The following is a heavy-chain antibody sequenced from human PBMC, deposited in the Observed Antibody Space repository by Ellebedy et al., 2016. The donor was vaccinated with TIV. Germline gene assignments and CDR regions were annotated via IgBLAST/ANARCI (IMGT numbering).Heavy chain of an antibody. CDR1: GGTFSSYA. D-gene: IGHD2-15*01. V-gene: IGHV1-69*04. CDR2: IIPTLGIA. J-gene: IGHJ2*01. CDR3: ARENPRYCSGGSCYYNWYFDL. Sequence: AASVKVSCKASGGTFSSYAISWVRQAPGQGLEWMGRIIPTLGIANYAQKFQGRVTITADKSTSTAYMELSSLRSEDTAVYYCARENPRYCSGGSCYYNWYFDLWGRGTLVTVSS.